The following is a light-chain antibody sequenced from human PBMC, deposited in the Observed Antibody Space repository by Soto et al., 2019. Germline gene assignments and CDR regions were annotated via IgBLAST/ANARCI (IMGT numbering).Light chain of an antibody. CDR1: SSNVGRYHY. CDR2: DVS. J-gene: IGLJ1*01. CDR3: SSFTSSSTFV. V-gene: IGLV2-14*03. Sequence: QSVLAQPASVSGSRGQSITISCTGTSSNVGRYHYVSWFQQHPGKVPKLIIYDVSNWPSGVSDRFSGSKSGNTASLTISGLHPEDEADYYCSSFTSSSTFVFGTRTKVTVL.